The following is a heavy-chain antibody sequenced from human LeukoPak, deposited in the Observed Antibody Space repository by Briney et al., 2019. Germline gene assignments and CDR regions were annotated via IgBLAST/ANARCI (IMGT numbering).Heavy chain of an antibody. Sequence: SETLSLTCTVSGGXISSNSYYWGWIRQPPGKGLEWIGSIYYSGSTYYNPSLKSRVTISVDTSKNQFSLKLSSVTAADTAVYYCARTGTTMVRGTNWFDPWGQGTLVTVSS. CDR3: ARTGTTMVRGTNWFDP. CDR1: GGXISSNSYY. CDR2: IYYSGST. J-gene: IGHJ5*02. D-gene: IGHD3-10*01. V-gene: IGHV4-39*01.